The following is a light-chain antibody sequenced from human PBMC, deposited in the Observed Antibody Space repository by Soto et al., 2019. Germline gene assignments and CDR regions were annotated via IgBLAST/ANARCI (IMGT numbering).Light chain of an antibody. Sequence: DIQMTQSSATLSASFGDRVTITCRASQSVRSWLAWYQQKQGTAPKLLIFDASRLESGVPSRFSGSAYGTEFNLTISSLQTDDFATYYCQQYDNYPLTFGGGTKVDIK. CDR3: QQYDNYPLT. V-gene: IGKV1-5*01. CDR2: DAS. J-gene: IGKJ4*01. CDR1: QSVRSW.